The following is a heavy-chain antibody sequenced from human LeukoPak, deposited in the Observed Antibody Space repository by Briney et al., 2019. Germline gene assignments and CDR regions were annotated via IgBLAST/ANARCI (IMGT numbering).Heavy chain of an antibody. J-gene: IGHJ3*02. CDR3: ARDRTYDFWSGHTFAI. Sequence: PSETLSLTCTVSGGSISSYYWGWIRQPPGKGLEWIGYVYYSGSTNYNPSLKSRVTISLDTSKNQFSLKLSSVTAADTAVYYCARDRTYDFWSGHTFAIWGQGTVVTVSS. D-gene: IGHD3-3*01. V-gene: IGHV4-59*01. CDR2: VYYSGST. CDR1: GGSISSYY.